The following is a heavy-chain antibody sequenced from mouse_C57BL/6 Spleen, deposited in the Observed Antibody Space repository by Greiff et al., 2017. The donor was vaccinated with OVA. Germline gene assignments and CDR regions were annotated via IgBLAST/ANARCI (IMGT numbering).Heavy chain of an antibody. CDR1: GYTFTSYW. CDR3: ARGPSEAMDY. CDR2: IDPSDSYT. V-gene: IGHV1-69*01. Sequence: QVQLKQPGAELVMPGASVKLSCKASGYTFTSYWMHWVKQRPGQGLEWIGEIDPSDSYTNYNQKFKGKATLTVDKSSSTAYMQLSSLTSEDSAVYYCARGPSEAMDYWGQGTSVTVSS. D-gene: IGHD3-1*01. J-gene: IGHJ4*01.